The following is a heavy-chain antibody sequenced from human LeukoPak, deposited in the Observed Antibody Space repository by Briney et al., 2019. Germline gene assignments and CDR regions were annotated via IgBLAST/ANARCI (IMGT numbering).Heavy chain of an antibody. D-gene: IGHD5-18*01. CDR1: GFTFSSYW. J-gene: IGHJ4*02. CDR2: IKQDGSEK. V-gene: IGHV3-7*03. CDR3: ARDRSDTAMAYNDY. Sequence: GGSLRLSCAASGFTFSSYWMSWVRQAPGKGLEWVANIKQDGSEKYYVDSVKGRFTISRDNAKNSLYLQMNSLRAEDTAVYYCARDRSDTAMAYNDYWGQGTLVTVSS.